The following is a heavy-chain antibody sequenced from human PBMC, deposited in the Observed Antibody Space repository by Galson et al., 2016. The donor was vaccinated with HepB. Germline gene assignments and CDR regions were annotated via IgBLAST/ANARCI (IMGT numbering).Heavy chain of an antibody. J-gene: IGHJ6*02. D-gene: IGHD3-10*01. CDR1: GFTVSSNY. CDR2: IYSGGTT. Sequence: SLRLSCAASGFTVSSNYMSWVRQAPGKGLEWVSVIYSGGTTYYADSVKGRFTISRDNSKNTLYLQKNSLRPEDTAGYYYAREQVAASYYGSGSGYYYYYGMDIWGQGTTVIVSS. CDR3: AREQVAASYYGSGSGYYYYYGMDI. V-gene: IGHV3-53*01.